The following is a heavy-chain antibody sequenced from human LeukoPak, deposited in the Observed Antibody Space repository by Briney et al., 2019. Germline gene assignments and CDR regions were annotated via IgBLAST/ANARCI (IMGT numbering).Heavy chain of an antibody. CDR2: IYYSGST. CDR1: GGSISSYY. V-gene: IGHV4-59*01. D-gene: IGHD5-24*01. J-gene: IGHJ6*02. CDR3: ARGMDGYNQLSYYYGMDV. Sequence: SETLSLTCTVSGGSISSYYWSWIRQPPGKELEWIGYIYYSGSTNYNPSLKSRVTISVDTSKNQFSLKLSSVTAADTAVYYCARGMDGYNQLSYYYGMDVWGQGTTVTVSS.